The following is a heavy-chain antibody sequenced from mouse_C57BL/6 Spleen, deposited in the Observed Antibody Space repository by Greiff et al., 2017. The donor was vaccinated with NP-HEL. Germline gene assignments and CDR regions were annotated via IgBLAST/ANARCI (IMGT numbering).Heavy chain of an antibody. V-gene: IGHV1-82*01. CDR3: ARRGTTAPDWYFDV. CDR1: GYAFSSSW. D-gene: IGHD1-2*01. CDR2: IYPGDGDT. J-gene: IGHJ1*03. Sequence: QVQLKQSGPELVKPGASVKISCKASGYAFSSSWMNWVKQRPGKGLEWIGRIYPGDGDTNYNGKFKGKATLTADKSSSTAYMQLSSLTSEDSAVYFCARRGTTAPDWYFDVWGTGTTVTVSS.